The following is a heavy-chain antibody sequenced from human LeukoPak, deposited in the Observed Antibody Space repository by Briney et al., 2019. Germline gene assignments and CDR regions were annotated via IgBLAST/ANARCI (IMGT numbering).Heavy chain of an antibody. Sequence: ASVNVSCKASGYTFTSYYMHWVRQAPGQGLEWMGIINPSGGSTSYAQKFQGRVTITRDTSASTAYMELSSLRSEDTAVYYCARDRGCSSTSCYMLNWFDPWGQGTLVTVSS. CDR2: INPSGGST. J-gene: IGHJ5*02. V-gene: IGHV1-46*01. CDR3: ARDRGCSSTSCYMLNWFDP. CDR1: GYTFTSYY. D-gene: IGHD2-2*02.